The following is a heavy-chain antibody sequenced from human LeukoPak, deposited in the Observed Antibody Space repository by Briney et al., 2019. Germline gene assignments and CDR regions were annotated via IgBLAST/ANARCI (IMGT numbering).Heavy chain of an antibody. V-gene: IGHV1-18*01. D-gene: IGHD3-10*01. CDR2: ISAYNANT. CDR3: TRDRLLDFSGSGNPTYFDY. Sequence: VGSVNETRQASGYTFTSYGLNWVRPAPGQGLEWMGWISAYNANTNYAPRLQGRVTMTTDTFTSTAYMELRSLRSDDTAVYYCTRDRLLDFSGSGNPTYFDYWGQATMATLPS. CDR1: GYTFTSYG. J-gene: IGHJ4*02.